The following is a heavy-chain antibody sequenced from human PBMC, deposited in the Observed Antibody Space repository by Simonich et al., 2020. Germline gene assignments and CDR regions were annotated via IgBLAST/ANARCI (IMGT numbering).Heavy chain of an antibody. V-gene: IGHV3-30*07. CDR2: ISYDGSNK. D-gene: IGHD7-27*01. CDR1: GFTFSSYA. J-gene: IGHJ5*02. Sequence: QVQLVESGGGVVQPGRSLRLSCAASGFTFSSYAMHWVRQAPGKGLEWLAVISYDGSNKYYADAVEGRFTISRDNSKNTLYLQMNSLRAEDTAVYYCARDRNWGWFDPWGQGTLVTVSS. CDR3: ARDRNWGWFDP.